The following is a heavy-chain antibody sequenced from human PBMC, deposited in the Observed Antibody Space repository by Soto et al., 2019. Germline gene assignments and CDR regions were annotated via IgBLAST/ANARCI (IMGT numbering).Heavy chain of an antibody. V-gene: IGHV4-34*01. J-gene: IGHJ3*02. CDR1: GGSFSGYY. CDR2: INHSGST. D-gene: IGHD3-10*01. CDR3: ARGPLKRLLWFGELSPQGAFDI. Sequence: PSETLSLTCAVYGGSFSGYYWSWIRQPPGKGLEWIGEINHSGSTNYNPSLKSRVTISVDTSKNQFSLKLSSVTAADTAVYYCARGPLKRLLWFGELSPQGAFDIWGQGTMVTVSS.